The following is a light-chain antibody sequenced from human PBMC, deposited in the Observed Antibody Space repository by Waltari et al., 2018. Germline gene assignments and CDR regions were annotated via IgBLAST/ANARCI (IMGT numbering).Light chain of an antibody. CDR1: QNIYSN. CDR3: QHYFNNPLT. V-gene: IGKV1-6*01. CDR2: AAS. Sequence: IQMTQSPSALSASVGDRVTISCRASQNIYSNLAWYQQKSGKAPKLLIHAASSLHSGIPSRFSGSGSGTDFTLTISSLQSEDSAIYYCQHYFNNPLTFGGGTKVEIK. J-gene: IGKJ4*02.